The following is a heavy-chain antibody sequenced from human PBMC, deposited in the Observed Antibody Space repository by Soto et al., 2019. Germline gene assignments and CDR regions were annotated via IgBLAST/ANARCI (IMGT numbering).Heavy chain of an antibody. D-gene: IGHD1-26*01. Sequence: EVQMVESGGGLVQPGGSLRLSCAVSGFTVITNYISWVRQAPGKGLEWVSDIYAGGNTYYADSVKGRFAISRDNSKNTLYIEMNSLRAEDTAVYYCARKKSIVGATGYFDYWGQGTLVSVSS. J-gene: IGHJ4*02. CDR3: ARKKSIVGATGYFDY. CDR1: GFTVITNY. CDR2: IYAGGNT. V-gene: IGHV3-66*01.